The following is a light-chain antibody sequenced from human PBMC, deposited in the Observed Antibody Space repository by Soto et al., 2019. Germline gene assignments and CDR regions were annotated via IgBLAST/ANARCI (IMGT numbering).Light chain of an antibody. CDR3: CSYAGSYTHD. CDR2: DVI. V-gene: IGLV2-11*01. Sequence: AVVTPPRWECGSPWQSVTISCTGTSSDVGTYTYVSWYQQHPGKAPKLIIYDVIKRPSGVPDRFSGSKSGNTASLTISGLQAEDGADYYCCSYAGSYTHDSVTGTKV. CDR1: SSDVGTYTY. J-gene: IGLJ1*01.